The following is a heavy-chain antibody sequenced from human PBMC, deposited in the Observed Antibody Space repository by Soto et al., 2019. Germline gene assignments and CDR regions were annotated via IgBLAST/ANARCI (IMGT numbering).Heavy chain of an antibody. J-gene: IGHJ4*02. CDR1: GFTFISYA. D-gene: IGHD4-17*01. V-gene: IGHV3-30*18. CDR3: AKDVNDPHNYGDYNFHY. Sequence: QVQLVESGGGVVQPGTSLRLSCAASGFTFISYAMHWVRQAPGKGLEWVAVVSYDGSHEFYADFVEGRFTIARDNSKDTLYLQMNSLRAEDTAVYYCAKDVNDPHNYGDYNFHYWGQGTLVTVSS. CDR2: VSYDGSHE.